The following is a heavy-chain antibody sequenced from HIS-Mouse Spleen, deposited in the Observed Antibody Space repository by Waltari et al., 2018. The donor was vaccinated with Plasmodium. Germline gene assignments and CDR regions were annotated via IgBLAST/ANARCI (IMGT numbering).Heavy chain of an antibody. CDR3: ARVLSIAAAGKDAFDI. CDR1: GGTFRSYA. D-gene: IGHD6-13*01. CDR2: IIPILGIT. Sequence: VQLVQSGAAVKKPGSPVKVSCKASGGTFRSYAFCWVRQAPGQGLEWMGSIIPILGITNYAQNFQGRVTITADKSTSTAYMELSSPRSEDTAVYYCARVLSIAAAGKDAFDIWGQGTMVTVSS. V-gene: IGHV1-69*04. J-gene: IGHJ3*02.